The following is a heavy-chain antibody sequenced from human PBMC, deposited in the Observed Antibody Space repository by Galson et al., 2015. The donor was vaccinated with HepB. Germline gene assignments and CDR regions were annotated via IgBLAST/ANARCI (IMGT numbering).Heavy chain of an antibody. J-gene: IGHJ4*02. CDR3: TTDMTLVGGSDWVRHDH. CDR2: IRSQSDGGTT. Sequence: SLRLSCAASGFTFSKAWINWVRQAPGEGLEWVGRIRSQSDGGTTDLAASVKGRFTISRDDSKNTAYLQMNCLRDEDTAVYYCTTDMTLVGGSDWVRHDHWGQGTPVIVS. D-gene: IGHD1-26*01. V-gene: IGHV3-15*07. CDR1: GFTFSKAW.